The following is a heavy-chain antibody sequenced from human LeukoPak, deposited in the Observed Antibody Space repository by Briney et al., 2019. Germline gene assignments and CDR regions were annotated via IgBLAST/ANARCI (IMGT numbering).Heavy chain of an antibody. J-gene: IGHJ6*03. D-gene: IGHD2-15*01. V-gene: IGHV3-13*01. CDR2: IGPAGDT. CDR3: ARVLRYCSGGNCYSGGLGYMDV. CDR1: GFTFSSYD. Sequence: GGSLRLSCAASGFTFSSYDMHWVRQATGKGLEWVSAIGPAGDTYYPGSVKGRFTISRENAKNSLYLQMNSLRAEDTAVYYCARVLRYCSGGNCYSGGLGYMDVWGKGTTVTISS.